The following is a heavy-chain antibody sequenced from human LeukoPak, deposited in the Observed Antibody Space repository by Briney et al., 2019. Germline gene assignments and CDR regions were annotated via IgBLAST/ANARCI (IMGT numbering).Heavy chain of an antibody. V-gene: IGHV4-4*02. CDR3: AGATPFKIDY. Sequence: SETLSLTCAVSGASISSSNWWTWVRQPPGKGLEWIGENYHSGSTNYNPSLKSRVTISVDKSKNQFSLKLSSVTAADTAVYYCAGATPFKIDYWGQGTLVTVSS. CDR1: GASISSSNW. CDR2: NYHSGST. J-gene: IGHJ4*02.